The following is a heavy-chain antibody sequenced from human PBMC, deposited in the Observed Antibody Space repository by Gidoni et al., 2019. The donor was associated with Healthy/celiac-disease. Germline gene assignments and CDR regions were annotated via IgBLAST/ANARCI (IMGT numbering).Heavy chain of an antibody. CDR1: GFTFRSDA. V-gene: IGHV3-23*01. Sequence: EVQLLESGGGLVQPGGSLRLSCAASGFTFRSDAMDWVRQDPGKGLEWVSAISGRGGSTYYADSVKGRFTISRDNSKNTLYLQMNSLRAEDTAVYYCAKARTPIAVAVFDYWGQGTLVTVSS. D-gene: IGHD6-19*01. CDR2: ISGRGGST. CDR3: AKARTPIAVAVFDY. J-gene: IGHJ4*02.